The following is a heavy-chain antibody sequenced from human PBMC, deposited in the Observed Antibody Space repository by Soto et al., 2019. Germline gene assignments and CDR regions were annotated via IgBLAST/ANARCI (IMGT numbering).Heavy chain of an antibody. V-gene: IGHV4-31*03. CDR1: GGSISSGGYY. J-gene: IGHJ6*03. CDR3: ARDLGGFGEFPRVDYYYYMDV. CDR2: IYYSGST. Sequence: SETLSLTCTVSGGSISSGGYYWSWIRQHPGKGLEWIGYIYYSGSTYYNPSLKSRVTISVDTSKNQFSLKLSSGTAADTAVYYCARDLGGFGEFPRVDYYYYMDVWGKGTTVTVSS. D-gene: IGHD3-10*01.